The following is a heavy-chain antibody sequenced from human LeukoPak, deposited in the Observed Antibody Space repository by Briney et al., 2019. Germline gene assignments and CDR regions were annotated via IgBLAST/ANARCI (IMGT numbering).Heavy chain of an antibody. D-gene: IGHD3-3*01. CDR1: GGTLSTYA. CDR2: IIPVFGTP. Sequence: SVKVSCKASGGTLSTYAIAWVRQAPGQGLEWMGGIIPVFGTPNYAQKFQGRLTITADASTSTAYMELSSLRSEDTAVYYCARGYYDFWSGYYTCWWSLQAHRNTYYYYYMDVWGKGTTVTVSS. J-gene: IGHJ6*03. V-gene: IGHV1-69*01. CDR3: ARGYYDFWSGYYTCWWSLQAHRNTYYYYYMDV.